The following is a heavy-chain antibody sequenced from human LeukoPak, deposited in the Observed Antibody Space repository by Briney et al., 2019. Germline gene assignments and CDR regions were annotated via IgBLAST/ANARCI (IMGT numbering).Heavy chain of an antibody. D-gene: IGHD5/OR15-5a*01. V-gene: IGHV3-73*01. CDR3: TSLLTVYGH. CDR2: IIRKANNYAK. Sequence: PGGSLTLSCAASGFTFSGSAMHWVRQASGNGLGWDGRIIRKANNYAKAYAAAVKGRFTISRDDSKNTAYLQMNSLKTEDTAVYYCTSLLTVYGHWGQGTLVTVSS. CDR1: GFTFSGSA. J-gene: IGHJ4*02.